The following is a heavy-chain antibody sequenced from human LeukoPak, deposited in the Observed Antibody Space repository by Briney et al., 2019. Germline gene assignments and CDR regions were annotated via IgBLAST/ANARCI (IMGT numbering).Heavy chain of an antibody. J-gene: IGHJ5*02. CDR2: IIPIFGTA. Sequence: SVKVSCKASGGTFSSYAISWVRQAPGQGLEWMGGIIPIFGTANYAQKFQGRVTITTDESTSTAYMELSSLRSEDTAVYYCAREEGFGGDCSSTSCYTPNWFDPWGRGTLVTVSS. V-gene: IGHV1-69*05. CDR1: GGTFSSYA. D-gene: IGHD2-2*02. CDR3: AREEGFGGDCSSTSCYTPNWFDP.